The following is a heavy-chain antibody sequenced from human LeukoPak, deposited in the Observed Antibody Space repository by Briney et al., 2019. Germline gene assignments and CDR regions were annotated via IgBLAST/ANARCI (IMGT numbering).Heavy chain of an antibody. V-gene: IGHV4-34*01. Sequence: SETLSLTCAVYGGSFSGYYWSWIRQPPGKGLEWIGEMNHSGSTNYNPSLKSRVTISVDTSKNQFSLKLSSVTAADTAVYYCARRWEPDYYYYMDVWGKGTTVTISS. J-gene: IGHJ6*03. CDR2: MNHSGST. CDR1: GGSFSGYY. D-gene: IGHD1-26*01. CDR3: ARRWEPDYYYYMDV.